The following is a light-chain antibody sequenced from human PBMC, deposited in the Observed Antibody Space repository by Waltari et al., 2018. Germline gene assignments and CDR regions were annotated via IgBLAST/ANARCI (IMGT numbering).Light chain of an antibody. CDR1: QDIRRY. Sequence: DIQMTQSPSSLSASVGDRVSITCRASQDIRRYLNWYHQKPTKAPERLIYGASNLQYGVPSRFSASVSGANFTLTISGLQPEDFAIYYCQQSLSMPWTFGQGTRVDIK. CDR3: QQSLSMPWT. J-gene: IGKJ1*01. CDR2: GAS. V-gene: IGKV1-39*01.